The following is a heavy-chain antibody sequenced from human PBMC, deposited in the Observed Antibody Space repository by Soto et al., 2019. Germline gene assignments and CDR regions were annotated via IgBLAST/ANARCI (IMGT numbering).Heavy chain of an antibody. J-gene: IGHJ4*02. D-gene: IGHD3-10*01. Sequence: VASVKVSCKASGYPFSDNHIHWVRQAPGQGLEWMGIINPSSGTTSYAQKFQGRVTMTRDTSTSTVYMELSSLRSEDTAVYYCASERLWLGPYDYWGQGTLVTVSS. V-gene: IGHV1-46*01. CDR1: GYPFSDNH. CDR3: ASERLWLGPYDY. CDR2: INPSSGTT.